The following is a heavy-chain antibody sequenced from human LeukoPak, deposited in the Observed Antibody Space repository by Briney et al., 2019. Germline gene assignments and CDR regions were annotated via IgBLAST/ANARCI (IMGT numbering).Heavy chain of an antibody. D-gene: IGHD3-3*01. CDR2: IIPIFGTA. V-gene: IGHV1-69*05. J-gene: IGHJ4*02. Sequence: GASVKVSCKASGGTFSSYAISWVRQAPGQGLEWMGRIIPIFGTANYAQKFQGRVTITTDESTSTAYMELSGLRSEDTAVYYCARDRGGYYDFWSGYLSLDYWGQGTLVTVSS. CDR1: GGTFSSYA. CDR3: ARDRGGYYDFWSGYLSLDY.